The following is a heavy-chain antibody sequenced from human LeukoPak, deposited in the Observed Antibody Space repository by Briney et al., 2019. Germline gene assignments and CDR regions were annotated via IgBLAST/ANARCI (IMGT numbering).Heavy chain of an antibody. CDR1: GYTLTELS. Sequence: APVKVSCKVSGYTLTELSMHWVRQAPGKGLEWMGGFDPEDGETIYAQKFQGRVTMTEDTSTDTAYMELSSLRSEDTAVYYCATDQYYYDSSGYPRALYAFDIWGQGTMVTVSS. J-gene: IGHJ3*02. D-gene: IGHD3-22*01. V-gene: IGHV1-24*01. CDR3: ATDQYYYDSSGYPRALYAFDI. CDR2: FDPEDGET.